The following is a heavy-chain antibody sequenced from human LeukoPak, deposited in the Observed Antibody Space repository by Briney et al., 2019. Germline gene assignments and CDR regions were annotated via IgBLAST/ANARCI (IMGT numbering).Heavy chain of an antibody. V-gene: IGHV1-46*01. CDR2: INPTGDYT. J-gene: IGHJ5*02. CDR3: ARDHSIDDKSWWLDP. CDR1: GDTFTRNW. D-gene: IGHD1-1*01. Sequence: GASVKVSCKTSGDTFTRNWMHWIRQSPGQGLEWMGVINPTGDYTMYAQKFQGRVTVTRDTSSSTDYMALGSLRSEDTAVYYCARDHSIDDKSWWLDPWGQGTLVTVSS.